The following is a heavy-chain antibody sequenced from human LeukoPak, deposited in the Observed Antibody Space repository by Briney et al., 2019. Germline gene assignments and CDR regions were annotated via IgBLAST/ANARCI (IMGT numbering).Heavy chain of an antibody. D-gene: IGHD3/OR15-3a*01. CDR1: GFTFSSFW. Sequence: GGSLRLSCAASGFTFSSFWMHWVRQAPGKGLVWVSRINNYGSSTAYADAVEGRFTISRDDAKNTLYLQMNSLRGEDTAVYYCARDSAWTTFDLRGRGALVTVAS. CDR3: ARDSAWTTFDL. V-gene: IGHV3-74*01. CDR2: INNYGSST. J-gene: IGHJ2*01.